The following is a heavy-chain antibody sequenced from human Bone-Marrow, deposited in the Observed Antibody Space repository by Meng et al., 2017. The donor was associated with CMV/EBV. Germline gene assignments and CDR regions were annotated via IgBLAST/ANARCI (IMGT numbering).Heavy chain of an antibody. CDR1: GGSISSSSYY. J-gene: IGHJ5*02. CDR3: ARSFIAAADRFDP. D-gene: IGHD6-13*01. CDR2: INHSGST. V-gene: IGHV4-39*07. Sequence: SETLSLTCTVSGGSISSSSYYWGWIRQPPGKGLEWIGEINHSGSTNYNPSLKSRVTISVDTSKNQFSLKLSSVTAADTAVYYCARSFIAAADRFDPWGQGTLVTVSS.